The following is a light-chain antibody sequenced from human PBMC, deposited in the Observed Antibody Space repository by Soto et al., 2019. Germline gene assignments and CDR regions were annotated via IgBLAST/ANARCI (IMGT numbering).Light chain of an antibody. CDR3: QQYDHLVT. Sequence: DIQMTQSPSSLSASIGDRVTITCQASQDINNYLNWYQQRPGKAPKLLIYGASNLETGVPSRFSGSGFGTDFTFHISSLQPEDIGTYYCQQYDHLVTFGGGTKVEI. CDR1: QDINNY. CDR2: GAS. J-gene: IGKJ4*01. V-gene: IGKV1-33*01.